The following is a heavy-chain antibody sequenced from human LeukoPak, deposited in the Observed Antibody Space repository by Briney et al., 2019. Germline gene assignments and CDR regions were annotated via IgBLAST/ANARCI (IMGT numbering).Heavy chain of an antibody. J-gene: IGHJ4*02. CDR3: ESFFVVRGVPTRKTANREYFDY. D-gene: IGHD3-10*01. CDR1: GGSISSSSYY. Sequence: PSETLSLTCTVSGGSISSSSYYWGWIRQPPGKGLEWIGSIYYSGSTYYNPSLKSRVTISVDTSKNQFSLKLSSVTAADTAVYYCESFFVVRGVPTRKTANREYFDYWGQGTLVTVSS. CDR2: IYYSGST. V-gene: IGHV4-39*01.